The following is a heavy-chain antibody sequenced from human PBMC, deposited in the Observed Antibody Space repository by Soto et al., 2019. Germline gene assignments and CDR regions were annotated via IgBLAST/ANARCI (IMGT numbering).Heavy chain of an antibody. CDR3: ASSFGEPTYFADY. Sequence: QSGGSLRLSCAASGLTFRSYAMHWVLQAPGKGLEWVAVISYDGSNKYYADSVKGRFTICRDNSKNTLYLQMNSLRAEDTAVYYCASSFGEPTYFADYWGQGTLVTVSS. J-gene: IGHJ4*02. V-gene: IGHV3-30-3*01. D-gene: IGHD3-10*01. CDR2: ISYDGSNK. CDR1: GLTFRSYA.